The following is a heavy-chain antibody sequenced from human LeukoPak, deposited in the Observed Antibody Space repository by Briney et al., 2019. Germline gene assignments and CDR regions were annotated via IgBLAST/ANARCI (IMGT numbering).Heavy chain of an antibody. Sequence: PSQTLSLTCTVSGGSISSGGYYWSWIRQHPGKGLEWIGYIYYSGSTYYNPSLKSRVTVSVDTSTNHFSLKLSSVTAADTAVYYCARENTMIRGAFDAFDIWGQGTMVTVSS. CDR3: ARENTMIRGAFDAFDI. CDR2: IYYSGST. D-gene: IGHD3-10*01. V-gene: IGHV4-31*03. J-gene: IGHJ3*02. CDR1: GGSISSGGYY.